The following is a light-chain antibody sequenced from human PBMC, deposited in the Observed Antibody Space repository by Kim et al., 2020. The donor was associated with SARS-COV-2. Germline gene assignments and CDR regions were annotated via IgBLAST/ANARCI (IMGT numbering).Light chain of an antibody. CDR3: QQSYITPFT. J-gene: IGKJ3*01. V-gene: IGKV1-39*01. CDR2: AAS. CDR1: QSISSH. Sequence: DIQMTQSPSSLSASVGDRVTITCRTTQSISSHLNWYQQKPGRAPKLLISAASTLQGGVPSRFSGSGSETDFTLTISSLQPEDFATYFCQQSYITPFTFGPGTKLYIK.